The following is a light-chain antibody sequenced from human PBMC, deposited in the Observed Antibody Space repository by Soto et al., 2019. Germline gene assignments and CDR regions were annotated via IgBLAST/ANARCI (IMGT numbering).Light chain of an antibody. CDR2: DAS. CDR1: QSITSW. Sequence: DIQMTQSPSTLSAFVGDRVTITCRASQSITSWLAWYQQKPGKAPKLLIYDASSLESGVPSRFSGSGSGTEFTLTISSLQPDDFATYYCQQYNSYSQIFGQGTKVDIK. J-gene: IGKJ1*01. V-gene: IGKV1-5*01. CDR3: QQYNSYSQI.